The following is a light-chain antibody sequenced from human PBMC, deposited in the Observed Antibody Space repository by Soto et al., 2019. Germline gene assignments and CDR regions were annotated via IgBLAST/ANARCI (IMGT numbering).Light chain of an antibody. CDR3: SSYTSSSTRV. J-gene: IGLJ1*01. CDR1: SSDVGGYNY. V-gene: IGLV2-14*01. CDR2: EVS. Sequence: QSVLTQPASVSGSPGQSITISCTGTSSDVGGYNYVSWYQQYPGKAPKLMIYEVSNRPSGVSNRFSASKSGNTASLTISGLQAEDEAAYYRSSYTSSSTRVFGTGTKVTV.